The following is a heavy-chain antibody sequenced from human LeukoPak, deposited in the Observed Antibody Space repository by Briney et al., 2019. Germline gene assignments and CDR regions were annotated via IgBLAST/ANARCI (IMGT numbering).Heavy chain of an antibody. Sequence: SVKVSCKASGYTFTGYYMHWVRQAPGQGLEWMGWINPNSGGTNYAQKFQGRVTMTRDTSISTAYMELSRLRSDDTAVYYCARGRVGYSSSWYYYYYYMDVWGKGTTVTVSS. CDR2: INPNSGGT. J-gene: IGHJ6*03. D-gene: IGHD6-13*01. V-gene: IGHV1-2*02. CDR1: GYTFTGYY. CDR3: ARGRVGYSSSWYYYYYYMDV.